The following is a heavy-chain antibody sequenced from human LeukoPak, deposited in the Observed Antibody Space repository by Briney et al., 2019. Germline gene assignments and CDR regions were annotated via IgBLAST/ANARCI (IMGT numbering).Heavy chain of an antibody. CDR1: GASISSTSYY. CDR2: IYASGST. Sequence: TLSLTCTVSGASISSTSYYWSWIRQPAGKRLEWIGRIYASGSTNYNPSVTYRVTITADTSKNQLSLKLSSVTAADTAVYYCAGAPAGSLDWLSSFDYWGQGTLVTVSS. V-gene: IGHV4-61*02. D-gene: IGHD3/OR15-3a*01. CDR3: AGAPAGSLDWLSSFDY. J-gene: IGHJ4*02.